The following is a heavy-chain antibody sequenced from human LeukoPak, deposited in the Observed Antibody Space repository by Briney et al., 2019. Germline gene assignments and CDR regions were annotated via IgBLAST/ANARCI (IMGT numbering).Heavy chain of an antibody. J-gene: IGHJ4*02. CDR3: ARDSHYYESSGYNQGDFDY. D-gene: IGHD3-22*01. V-gene: IGHV1-3*01. Sequence: ASVTVSFTASGYTFTSYAMHWVRQAPGQRLEWMGWINAGNGNTKYSQKFQDRVTITRDTSASTAYMELSSLRSEDTAVYYCARDSHYYESSGYNQGDFDYWGQGTLVTVSS. CDR1: GYTFTSYA. CDR2: INAGNGNT.